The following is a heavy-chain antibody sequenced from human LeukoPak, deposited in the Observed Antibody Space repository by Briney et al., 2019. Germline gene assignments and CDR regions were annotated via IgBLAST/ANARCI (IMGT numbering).Heavy chain of an antibody. D-gene: IGHD3-16*01. Sequence: PGGSLRLSCAASGFTVSSNYMTWVRQAPGTGLEWVSMIYSGGSTYYADSVKGRFTISRDNSKNTLYLQMNSLRAEDTAVYYCARARGDDGYYFDYWGQGTLVTVSS. CDR3: ARARGDDGYYFDY. CDR2: IYSGGST. J-gene: IGHJ4*02. CDR1: GFTVSSNY. V-gene: IGHV3-53*01.